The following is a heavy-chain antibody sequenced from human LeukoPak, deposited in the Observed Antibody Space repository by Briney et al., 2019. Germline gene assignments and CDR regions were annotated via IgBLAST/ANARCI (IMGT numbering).Heavy chain of an antibody. D-gene: IGHD6-19*01. J-gene: IGHJ4*02. Sequence: QPGGSLRLSCAASGFTFSSFEMSWVRQAPGKGLEWVSAISGSGGSAYYADSVKGRFTISRDNSRNSLSLQMNSLRVEDTALYYCAKTGYSSGWYRIWDYWGQGTLVTVSS. CDR1: GFTFSSFE. CDR2: ISGSGGSA. CDR3: AKTGYSSGWYRIWDY. V-gene: IGHV3-23*01.